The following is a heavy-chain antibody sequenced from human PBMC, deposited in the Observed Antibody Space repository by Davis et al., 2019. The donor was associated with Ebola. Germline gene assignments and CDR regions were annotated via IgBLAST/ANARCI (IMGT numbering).Heavy chain of an antibody. CDR1: GFTFSGSA. V-gene: IGHV3-73*01. CDR2: IRSKANSYAT. D-gene: IGHD4-23*01. CDR3: TRRPSGNSEIDY. J-gene: IGHJ4*02. Sequence: GESLKISCAASGFTFSGSAMHWVRQASGKGLEWVGRIRSKANSYATAYAASGKGRFTISRDDSRNTAYLQMKSMKTEDTAGYYCTRRPSGNSEIDYWGQGTLVTVSS.